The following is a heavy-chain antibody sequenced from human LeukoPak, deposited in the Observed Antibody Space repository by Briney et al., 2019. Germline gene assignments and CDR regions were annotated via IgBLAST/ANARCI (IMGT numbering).Heavy chain of an antibody. CDR1: GGSISTYY. D-gene: IGHD6-13*01. CDR2: IYYTGST. Sequence: PSETLSLTCTVSGGSISTYYWSWIRQPPGKGLEWIGYIYYTGSTSYNPSLKSRVTMSLDASKNQFSLELNSVTPADTAVYYCARDGGLGAAAGTDYWGQGTLVTVSS. CDR3: ARDGGLGAAAGTDY. J-gene: IGHJ4*02. V-gene: IGHV4-59*01.